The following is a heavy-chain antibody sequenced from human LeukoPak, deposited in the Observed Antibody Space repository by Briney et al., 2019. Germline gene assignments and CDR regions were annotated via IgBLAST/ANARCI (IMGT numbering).Heavy chain of an antibody. D-gene: IGHD3-22*01. J-gene: IGHJ2*01. Sequence: SETLSLTCTVSGGSVSSGSYYWSWIRQPPGKGLEWIGYIYYSGSTNYNPSLKSRVTISVDTSKNQFSLKLSSVTAADTAVYYCAARDYYDSSAYWYFDLWGRGTLVTVSS. CDR2: IYYSGST. CDR3: AARDYYDSSAYWYFDL. CDR1: GGSVSSGSYY. V-gene: IGHV4-61*01.